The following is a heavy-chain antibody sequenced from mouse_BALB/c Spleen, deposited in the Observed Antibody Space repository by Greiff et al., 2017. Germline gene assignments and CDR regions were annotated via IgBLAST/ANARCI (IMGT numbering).Heavy chain of an antibody. Sequence: VMLVESGPGLVAPSQSLSITCTVSGFSLTGYGVNWVRQPPGKGLEWLGMIWGDGSTDYNSALKSRLSISKDNSKSQVFLKMNSLQTDDTARYYCARAYYDYDRGSDYWGQGTTLTVSS. CDR1: GFSLTGYG. J-gene: IGHJ2*01. CDR2: IWGDGST. CDR3: ARAYYDYDRGSDY. D-gene: IGHD2-4*01. V-gene: IGHV2-6-7*01.